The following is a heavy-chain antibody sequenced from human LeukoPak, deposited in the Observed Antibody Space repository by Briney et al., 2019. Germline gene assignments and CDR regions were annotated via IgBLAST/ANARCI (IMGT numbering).Heavy chain of an antibody. CDR2: TSYDGSNK. CDR3: AKHHCSTTSCHGRSSGDFDY. Sequence: GTSLRLSCAASGFTFSSYGMHWVRQAPGKGLEWVAVTSYDGSNKYYADSLKGRFTISRDNSKNTLYLQMNSLRAEDTAVYYCAKHHCSTTSCHGRSSGDFDYWGQGTLVTVSS. V-gene: IGHV3-30*18. J-gene: IGHJ4*02. CDR1: GFTFSSYG. D-gene: IGHD2-2*01.